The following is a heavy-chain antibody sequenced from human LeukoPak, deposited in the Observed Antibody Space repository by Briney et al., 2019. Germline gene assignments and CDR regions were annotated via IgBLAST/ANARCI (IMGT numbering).Heavy chain of an antibody. J-gene: IGHJ4*02. V-gene: IGHV3-30*02. CDR1: GFTFSSYG. D-gene: IGHD4-11*01. CDR3: AKEPHPFGYSNYFDY. CDR2: IWYGGSNK. Sequence: GGSLRLSCAASGFTFSSYGMHWVRQAPGKGLEWVAVIWYGGSNKYYADSVKGRFTISRDNSKNTLYLQMNSLRAEDTAVYYCAKEPHPFGYSNYFDYWGQGTLVTVSS.